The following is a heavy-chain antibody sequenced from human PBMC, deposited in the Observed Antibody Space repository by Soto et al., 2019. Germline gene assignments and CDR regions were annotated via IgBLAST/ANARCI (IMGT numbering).Heavy chain of an antibody. CDR3: ERGVPRRSTIFAGYFDY. D-gene: IGHD3-3*01. Sequence: QVQLVQSGAEVKKPGASVKVSCKASGYTFTSYDINWVRQATGQGLEWMGWMNPNSGNTGYAQKFQGRVTMTRNTSISTAYMELSRLRSEDTAVYYCERGVPRRSTIFAGYFDYWGQGTLVTVSS. CDR2: MNPNSGNT. V-gene: IGHV1-8*01. J-gene: IGHJ4*02. CDR1: GYTFTSYD.